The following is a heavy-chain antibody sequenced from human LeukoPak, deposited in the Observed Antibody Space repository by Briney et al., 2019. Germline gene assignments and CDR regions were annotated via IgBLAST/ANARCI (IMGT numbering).Heavy chain of an antibody. CDR3: ARHARDCGGDCYGWSYWYFDL. CDR1: GFTFSDYY. CDR2: ISSSGSTI. D-gene: IGHD2-21*01. J-gene: IGHJ2*01. V-gene: IGHV3-11*04. Sequence: GGSLRLSCAASGFTFSDYYMSWIRQAPGKGLEWVSYISSSGSTIYYADSVKGRFTISRDNAKNSLYLQMNSLRAADTAVYYCARHARDCGGDCYGWSYWYFDLWGRGTLVTVSS.